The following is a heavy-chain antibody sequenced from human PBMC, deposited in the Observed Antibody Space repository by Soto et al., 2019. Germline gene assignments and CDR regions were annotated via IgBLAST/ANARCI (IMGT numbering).Heavy chain of an antibody. CDR1: GGTFSSYT. CDR3: AIAIAVAVDAEYFQH. Sequence: QVQLVQSGAEVKKPGSSVKVSCKASGGTFSSYTISWVRQAPGQGLEWMGRIIPILGIANYAQKFQGRVTITADKSTSTAYMELSSLRSEDTAVYYCAIAIAVAVDAEYFQHWGQGTLVTVSS. D-gene: IGHD6-19*01. J-gene: IGHJ1*01. V-gene: IGHV1-69*02. CDR2: IIPILGIA.